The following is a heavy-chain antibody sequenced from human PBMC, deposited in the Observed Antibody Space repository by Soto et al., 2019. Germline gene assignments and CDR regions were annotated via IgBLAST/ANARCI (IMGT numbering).Heavy chain of an antibody. Sequence: EVQLVESGGGLVKPGGFLRLSCAASGFTFNTYDMNWVRQAPGKGLEWVSSITASSAYIYYADSVRGRITISRDNAKNSLFFQMHSLRAEDTAVYYCVRSGTARLLRHSWFDTWGQGTLVTVSS. CDR1: GFTFNTYD. J-gene: IGHJ5*02. CDR2: ITASSAYI. V-gene: IGHV3-21*01. CDR3: VRSGTARLLRHSWFDT. D-gene: IGHD2-21*01.